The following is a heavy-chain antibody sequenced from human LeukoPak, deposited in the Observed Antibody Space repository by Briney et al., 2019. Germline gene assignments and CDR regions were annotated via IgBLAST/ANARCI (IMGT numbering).Heavy chain of an antibody. CDR3: ARVVGLYCSSTSCYTTQALYGMDV. V-gene: IGHV1-18*01. CDR2: ISAYNGNT. Sequence: ASVKVSCKASGGTFSSYAISWVRQAPGQGLEWMGWISAYNGNTNYAQKLQGRVTMTTDTSTSTAYMELRSLRSDDTAVYYCARVVGLYCSSTSCYTTQALYGMDVWGQGTTVTVSS. J-gene: IGHJ6*02. CDR1: GGTFSSYA. D-gene: IGHD2-2*02.